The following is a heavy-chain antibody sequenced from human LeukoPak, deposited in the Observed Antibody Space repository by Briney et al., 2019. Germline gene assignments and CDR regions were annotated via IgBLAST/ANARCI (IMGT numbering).Heavy chain of an antibody. V-gene: IGHV3-23*01. Sequence: PGGSLRLSCAASGFTFSSYAMSWVRQAPGKGLEWVSGISGSGGSTYYADSVKGRFTISRDNSKNTVYLQMNSLRDDDTAVYYSAKPGYTSGWYWGQGTLVTVSS. CDR1: GFTFSSYA. J-gene: IGHJ4*02. CDR2: ISGSGGST. CDR3: AKPGYTSGWY. D-gene: IGHD6-19*01.